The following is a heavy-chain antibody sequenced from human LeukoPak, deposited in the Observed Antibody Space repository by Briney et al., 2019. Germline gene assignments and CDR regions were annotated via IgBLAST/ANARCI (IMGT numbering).Heavy chain of an antibody. Sequence: SETLSLTCAVYGGSFSGYYWSWIRQPPGKGLEWIGEINHSGSTNYNPSLKSRVTISVDTSKNQFSLKLSSVTAADTAVYYCARRSLWPAKGNWFDPGAREPWSPSPQ. J-gene: IGHJ5*02. V-gene: IGHV4-34*01. D-gene: IGHD2-21*01. CDR1: GGSFSGYY. CDR2: INHSGST. CDR3: ARRSLWPAKGNWFDP.